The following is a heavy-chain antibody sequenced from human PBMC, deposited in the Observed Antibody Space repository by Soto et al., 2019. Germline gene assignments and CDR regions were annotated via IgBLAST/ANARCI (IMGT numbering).Heavy chain of an antibody. D-gene: IGHD3-3*01. Sequence: PSETLSLTCTVSGGSISSYYWSWIRQPPGKGLEWIGYIYYSGSTNYNPSLKSRVTISVDTSKNQFSLKLSSVTAADTAVYYCARGGNVLRFLEWIDYGMDVWGQGTTVTVS. CDR1: GGSISSYY. CDR2: IYYSGST. CDR3: ARGGNVLRFLEWIDYGMDV. J-gene: IGHJ6*02. V-gene: IGHV4-59*01.